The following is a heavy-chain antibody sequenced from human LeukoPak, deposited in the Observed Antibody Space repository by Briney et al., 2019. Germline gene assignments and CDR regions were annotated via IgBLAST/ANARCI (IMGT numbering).Heavy chain of an antibody. Sequence: SETLSLTCAVYGGSFSGYYWSWIRQPPGKGLEWIGEVSHSGSTNYNPSLKSRVTISLDTSKNHFSLKLSSVTAADTAMYYCARYGDGGWDGFYWFDPWGQGTLVTVSS. CDR3: ARYGDGGWDGFYWFDP. J-gene: IGHJ5*02. CDR1: GGSFSGYY. V-gene: IGHV4-34*01. D-gene: IGHD3-3*01. CDR2: VSHSGST.